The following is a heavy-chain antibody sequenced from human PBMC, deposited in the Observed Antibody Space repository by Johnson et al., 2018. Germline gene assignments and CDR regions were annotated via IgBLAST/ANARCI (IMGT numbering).Heavy chain of an antibody. CDR2: VYSDGVT. V-gene: IGHV3-53*01. D-gene: IGHD3-9*01. CDR1: GFNVSNNY. J-gene: IGHJ6*02. CDR3: ARKWGTYFESYYALDV. Sequence: EVQLVEAGGDLIQPGGSLRLSCSASGFNVSNNYMSWVRQAPGKGLEWVSAVYSDGVTYYADSVKGRFTISRDTSKNTVFLNMNSLRVDYTGVSYCARKWGTYFESYYALDVWGQGTTVTVSS.